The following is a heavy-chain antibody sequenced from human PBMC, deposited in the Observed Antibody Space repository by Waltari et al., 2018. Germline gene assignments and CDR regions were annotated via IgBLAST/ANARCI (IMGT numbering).Heavy chain of an antibody. CDR3: VTGLTTVTAKDYFDH. V-gene: IGHV3-7*01. CDR2: IKQDGSEK. Sequence: EVQLVESGGGSVQPGGSLRLSCAASGVTFSTYWRNWVRQAPGKGLEWVANIKQDGSEKNYVDSVEGRFSISRDNAQNSLYLQMNSLRAEDTAIYYCVTGLTTVTAKDYFDHWGQGALVTVS. J-gene: IGHJ4*02. D-gene: IGHD4-17*01. CDR1: GVTFSTYW.